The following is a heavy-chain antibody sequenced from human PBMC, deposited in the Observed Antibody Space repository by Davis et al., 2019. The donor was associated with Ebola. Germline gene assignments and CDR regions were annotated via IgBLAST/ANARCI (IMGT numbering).Heavy chain of an antibody. J-gene: IGHJ6*02. Sequence: SVKVSCKASGGTFSSYAISWVRQAPGQGLEWMGRIIPILGIANYAQKLQGRVTMTTDTSTSTAYMELRSLRSDDTAVYYCARGGDTAMVLFYYYGMDVWGQGTTVTVSS. D-gene: IGHD5-18*01. CDR2: IIPILGIA. CDR3: ARGGDTAMVLFYYYGMDV. V-gene: IGHV1-69*04. CDR1: GGTFSSYA.